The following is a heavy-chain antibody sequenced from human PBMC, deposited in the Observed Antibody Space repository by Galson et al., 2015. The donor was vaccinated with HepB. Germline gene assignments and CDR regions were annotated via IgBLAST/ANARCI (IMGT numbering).Heavy chain of an antibody. D-gene: IGHD5-18*01. CDR1: GYTFTSYD. J-gene: IGHJ6*03. CDR2: MNPNSGNT. V-gene: IGHV1-8*01. Sequence: SVKASCKASGYTFTSYDINWVRQATGQGLEWMGWMNPNSGNTGYAQKFQGRVTMTRNTSISTAYMELSSLRSEDTAVYYCARGGYSYGWGYYYYMDVWGKGTTVTVSS. CDR3: ARGGYSYGWGYYYYMDV.